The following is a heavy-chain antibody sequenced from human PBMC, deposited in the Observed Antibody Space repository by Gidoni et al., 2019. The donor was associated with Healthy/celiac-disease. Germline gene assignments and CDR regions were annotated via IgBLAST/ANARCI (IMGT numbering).Heavy chain of an antibody. CDR3: ARGGSGTLPPDY. J-gene: IGHJ4*02. Sequence: VQQLQSGAGGKNPGASVQVSCNAHVYTFPNYAITWVRQAPGQGLDLVGWFSASNGYTNYAQQLQARVTMSPDTSTSTAYMELRSLRSDDTAVYWCARGGSGTLPPDYWGQGTLVTVTS. CDR2: FSASNGYT. V-gene: IGHV1-18*04. CDR1: VYTFPNYA. D-gene: IGHD1-26*01.